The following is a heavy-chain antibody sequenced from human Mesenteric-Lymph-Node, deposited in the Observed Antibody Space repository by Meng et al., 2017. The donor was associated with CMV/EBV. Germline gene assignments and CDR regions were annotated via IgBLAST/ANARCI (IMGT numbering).Heavy chain of an antibody. D-gene: IGHD2-2*01. CDR2: LRYDGTNK. V-gene: IGHV3-30*02. CDR3: AKGDSTVRNYYYYGMDV. CDR1: RFTFNNYG. Sequence: GESLKISCAASRFTFNNYGMHWVRQAPGKGLEWVAFLRYDGTNKYYADSVKGRFTISRDNSKNTLYLQMNSLRPEDTAVYYCAKGDSTVRNYYYYGMDVWGQGTTVTVSS. J-gene: IGHJ6*02.